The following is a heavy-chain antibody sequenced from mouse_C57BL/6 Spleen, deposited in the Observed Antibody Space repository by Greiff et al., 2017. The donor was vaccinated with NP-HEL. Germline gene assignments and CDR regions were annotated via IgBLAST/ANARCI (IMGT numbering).Heavy chain of an antibody. J-gene: IGHJ4*01. V-gene: IGHV5-17*01. CDR3: ARTLYYDYGNYAMDY. CDR1: GFTFSDYG. CDR2: ISSGSSTI. D-gene: IGHD2-4*01. Sequence: DVMLVESGGGLVKPGGSLKLSCAASGFTFSDYGMHWVRQAPEKGLEWVAYISSGSSTIYYADTVKGRFTISRDNAKNTLFLQMTSLRSEDTAMYYCARTLYYDYGNYAMDYWGQGTSVTVSS.